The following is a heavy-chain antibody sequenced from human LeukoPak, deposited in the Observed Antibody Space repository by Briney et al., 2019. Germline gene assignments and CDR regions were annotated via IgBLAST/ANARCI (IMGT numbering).Heavy chain of an antibody. V-gene: IGHV3-23*01. J-gene: IGHJ4*02. D-gene: IGHD3-22*01. CDR2: ISDSGRST. Sequence: PGGSLRLSCAASGLTFSSYAMSWVRQAPGKGLEWVSAISDSGRSTYYADSVKGRFTISRDNSKNTLYLQMNSLRAEDTAVYYCAKHLLSYGTSGYYSRNFDYWGQGTLVTVSS. CDR3: AKHLLSYGTSGYYSRNFDY. CDR1: GLTFSSYA.